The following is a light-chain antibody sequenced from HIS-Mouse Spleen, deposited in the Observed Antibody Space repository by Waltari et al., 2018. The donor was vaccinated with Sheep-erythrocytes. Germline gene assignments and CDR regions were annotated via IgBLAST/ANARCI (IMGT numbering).Light chain of an antibody. J-gene: IGLJ3*02. CDR2: DVS. V-gene: IGLV2-11*01. CDR3: CSYAGSYTWV. Sequence: QSALTQPRSVSGSPGQSVTISCTGTSSDVGGYNSVSWYQQHTGKAPKLMITDVSKRTSGVPDRFSGSKSGNTASLTISELQAEEEADYYCCSYAGSYTWVFGGGTKLTVL. CDR1: SSDVGGYNS.